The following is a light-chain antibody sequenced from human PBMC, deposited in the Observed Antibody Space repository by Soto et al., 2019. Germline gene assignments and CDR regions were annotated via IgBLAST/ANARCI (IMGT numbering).Light chain of an antibody. CDR3: QVWDSGSNHVV. J-gene: IGLJ3*02. Sequence: SYELTQPPSVSVAPGQTARITCGGDNIGSTSVHWYQQKPGQAPVLVIYSDSDRPSAIPERFSGSNSANTATLTVSRVEAGDEADYYCQVWDSGSNHVVFGGGTKLTVL. CDR2: SDS. V-gene: IGLV3-21*04. CDR1: NIGSTS.